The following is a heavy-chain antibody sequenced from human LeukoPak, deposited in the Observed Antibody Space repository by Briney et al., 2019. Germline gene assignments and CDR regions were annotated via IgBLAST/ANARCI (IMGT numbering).Heavy chain of an antibody. Sequence: GGSLRLSCAASGFTFNSHAMSWVRQAPGKGLEWVSIISYSGVATNYADSVKGRFTVSRDNSKNILYLQMNSLRAEDTAVYYCAKGSAVADIYFDYWGQGTLVTVSS. CDR1: GFTFNSHA. V-gene: IGHV3-23*01. CDR3: AKGSAVADIYFDY. CDR2: ISYSGVAT. D-gene: IGHD6-19*01. J-gene: IGHJ4*02.